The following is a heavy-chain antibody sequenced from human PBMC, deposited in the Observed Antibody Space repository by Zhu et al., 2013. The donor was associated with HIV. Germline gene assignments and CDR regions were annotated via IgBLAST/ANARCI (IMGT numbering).Heavy chain of an antibody. CDR3: ARDAEWGLVATHYYYNMDV. CDR1: GYTFTTHH. D-gene: IGHD1-26*01. Sequence: QVQLVQSGAAVREPGASVTISCKASGYTFTTHHIHWVRQAPGQGLEWMGLINPTYGTTTYAQKFEDRVTMTRDTSTRTVYMDLNTLTSEDTAVYFCARDAEWGLVATHYYYNMDVVGRRDHGHRLL. V-gene: IGHV1-46*01. J-gene: IGHJ6*03. CDR2: INPTYGTT.